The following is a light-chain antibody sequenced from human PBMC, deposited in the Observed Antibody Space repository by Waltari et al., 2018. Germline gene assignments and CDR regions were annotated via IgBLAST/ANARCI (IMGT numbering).Light chain of an antibody. V-gene: IGKV1-5*03. CDR1: QSISNW. CDR2: KAS. J-gene: IGKJ4*01. CDR3: QQYNSYSLLS. Sequence: DIQMTQSPSTLSASVGDRFTITCRASQSISNWLAWYQQKPGKAPKLLVYKASTLESGVPSRFSGSGSWTEFTLTISSLQPDDCATYYCQQYNSYSLLSFGGGTKVEIK.